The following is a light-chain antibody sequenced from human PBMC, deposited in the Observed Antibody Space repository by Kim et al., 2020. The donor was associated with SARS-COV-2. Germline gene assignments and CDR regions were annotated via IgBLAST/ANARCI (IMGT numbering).Light chain of an antibody. J-gene: IGLJ2*01. CDR3: CSYAGSGIFVV. V-gene: IGLV2-23*02. CDR2: EVT. CDR1: YNDIGSPNL. Sequence: SITISSTGTYNDIGSPNLVSWFQQYPGKAPKLIIQEVTKRPSGVSDRFSGSKSGNTASLTISGLQADDEADYYCCSYAGSGIFVVFGGGTQLTVL.